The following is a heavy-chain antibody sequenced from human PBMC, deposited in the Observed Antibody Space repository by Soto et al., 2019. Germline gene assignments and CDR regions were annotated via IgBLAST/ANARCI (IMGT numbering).Heavy chain of an antibody. CDR1: GFTFSSYS. J-gene: IGHJ6*03. CDR3: ARDGITIFGVVIEDYYYYMDV. CDR2: ISSSSSTI. Sequence: GGSLRLSCAASGFTFSSYSMNWVRQAPEKGLEWVSYISSSSSTIYYADSVKGRFTISRDNAKNSLYLQMNSLRAEDTAVYYCARDGITIFGVVIEDYYYYMDVWGKGTTVTVSS. V-gene: IGHV3-48*01. D-gene: IGHD3-3*01.